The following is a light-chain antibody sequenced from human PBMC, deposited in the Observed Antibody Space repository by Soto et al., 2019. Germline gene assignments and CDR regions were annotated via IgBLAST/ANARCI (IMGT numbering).Light chain of an antibody. Sequence: QSALTQPASVSGSPGQSITISCTGTSSDVGSYNLVSWYQQHPGKAPKLMIYEGSKRPSGVSNRFSGSKSGYTASLTISGLHAEDDADYFCCSHAGSNSYLVFGGGTNLTVL. CDR2: EGS. J-gene: IGLJ2*01. CDR3: CSHAGSNSYLV. CDR1: SSDVGSYNL. V-gene: IGLV2-23*01.